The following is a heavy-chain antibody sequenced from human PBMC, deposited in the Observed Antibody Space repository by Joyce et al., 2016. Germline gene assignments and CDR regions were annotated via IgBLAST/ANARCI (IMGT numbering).Heavy chain of an antibody. V-gene: IGHV1-8*03. CDR2: MNPNSGNT. CDR1: GYTFTTYD. CDR3: AFGSGWYFY. Sequence: QVQLVQSGAEVKRPGASVRVSCKASGYTFTTYDVNWVRQATGQGREWIGWMNPNSGNTGYAQKFQGRVTITRSTAVSTADMELSSLTSEDTAVYYCAFGSGWYFYWGQGTLVTVSS. D-gene: IGHD6-13*01. J-gene: IGHJ4*02.